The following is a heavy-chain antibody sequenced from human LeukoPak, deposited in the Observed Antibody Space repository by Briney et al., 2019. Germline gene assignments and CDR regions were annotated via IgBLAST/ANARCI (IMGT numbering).Heavy chain of an antibody. Sequence: ASVKVSCKASGYTFTSYDINWVRQATGQGLEWMGWMNPNSGNTGYAQKFQGRVTMTRNTSISTAYMELSSLRSEDTAVYYCARLRGYSYGPLYYYYYYYMDVWGKGTTVTISS. CDR2: MNPNSGNT. D-gene: IGHD5-18*01. CDR1: GYTFTSYD. J-gene: IGHJ6*03. CDR3: ARLRGYSYGPLYYYYYYYMDV. V-gene: IGHV1-8*01.